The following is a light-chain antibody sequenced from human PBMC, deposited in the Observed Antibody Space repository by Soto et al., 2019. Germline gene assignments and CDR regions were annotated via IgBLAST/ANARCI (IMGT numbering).Light chain of an antibody. CDR2: YMS. J-gene: IGKJ1*01. CDR3: HQRQSWSRT. Sequence: EIVLTQSPATLSSSPGETATLSCRASQYVGSRLAWYQHKPGQAPRLLIYYMSKRATGIPARFSGSGSGTDFTLTISSLAPDDFALYYCHQRQSWSRTFGQGTKVEIK. CDR1: QYVGSR. V-gene: IGKV3-11*01.